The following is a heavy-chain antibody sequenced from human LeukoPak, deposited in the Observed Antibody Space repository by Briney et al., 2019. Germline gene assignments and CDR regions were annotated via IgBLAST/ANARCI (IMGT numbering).Heavy chain of an antibody. CDR3: AEREFYGSGSYYKPPTG. CDR2: IIPIFGTA. Sequence: SVKVSCKASGGTCSSYAISWVRQAPGQGLEWMGGIIPIFGTANYAQKFQGRVTITADESTSTAYMELSSLRSEDTAVYYCAEREFYGSGSYYKPPTGWGQGTLVTVSS. J-gene: IGHJ4*02. D-gene: IGHD3-10*01. CDR1: GGTCSSYA. V-gene: IGHV1-69*01.